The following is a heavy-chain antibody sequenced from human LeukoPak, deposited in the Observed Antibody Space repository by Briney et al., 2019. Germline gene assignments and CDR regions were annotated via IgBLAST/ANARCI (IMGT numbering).Heavy chain of an antibody. J-gene: IGHJ4*02. D-gene: IGHD6-13*01. Sequence: KPSETLSLTCTVSGDSISSYYWSWIRQPPGKGLEWIGYIYYSGSTNYNPSLKSRVTVSVDTSKNQFSLKLSSVTAADTAVYYCARGYSSSWPDYWGQGALVTVSS. V-gene: IGHV4-59*01. CDR3: ARGYSSSWPDY. CDR1: GDSISSYY. CDR2: IYYSGST.